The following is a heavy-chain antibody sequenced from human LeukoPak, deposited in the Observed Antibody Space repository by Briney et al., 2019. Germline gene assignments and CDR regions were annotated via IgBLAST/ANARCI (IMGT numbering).Heavy chain of an antibody. V-gene: IGHV2-5*01. CDR3: AHSSDYYDSSGYLGYFDY. CDR1: GFSLSTSGVG. J-gene: IGHJ4*02. Sequence: SGPTLVNPTQTLTLTCTFSGFSLSTSGVGVSWIRQPPGKALEWLALIYWNDDKRYSPSLKSRLTITKDTSKNQVVLTMTNMDPVDTATYYCAHSSDYYDSSGYLGYFDYWGQGTLVTVSS. CDR2: IYWNDDK. D-gene: IGHD3-22*01.